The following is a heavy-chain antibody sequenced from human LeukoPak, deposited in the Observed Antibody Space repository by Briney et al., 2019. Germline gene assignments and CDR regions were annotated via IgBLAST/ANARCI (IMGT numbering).Heavy chain of an antibody. CDR2: IRFDGSDK. V-gene: IGHV3-30*02. CDR3: AKDGLREYNTGSMAY. CDR1: GFTLSSCG. D-gene: IGHD1-14*01. Sequence: GGSLRLSCAACGFTLSSCGMHWVRQAPGKGLEWVAFIRFDGSDKHYGDSVKGRFTICRDNSKNTLFLQMNSLRAEDTAVYFCAKDGLREYNTGSMAYWGQGTAVTVSS. J-gene: IGHJ4*02.